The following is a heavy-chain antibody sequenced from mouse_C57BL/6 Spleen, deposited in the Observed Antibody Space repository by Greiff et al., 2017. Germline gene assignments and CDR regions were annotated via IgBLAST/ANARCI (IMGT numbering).Heavy chain of an antibody. CDR1: GYTFTSYW. D-gene: IGHD2-4*01. CDR3: ARTYDYDGAFDY. V-gene: IGHV1-52*01. J-gene: IGHJ2*01. CDR2: IDPSDSET. Sequence: QVQLQQPGAELVRPGSSVKLSCKASGYTFTSYWMHWVKQRPIQGLEWIGNIDPSDSETHYNQKFKDKATLTVDKSSSTAYMQLSSLTSEDSAVYYCARTYDYDGAFDYWGQVTTLTVSS.